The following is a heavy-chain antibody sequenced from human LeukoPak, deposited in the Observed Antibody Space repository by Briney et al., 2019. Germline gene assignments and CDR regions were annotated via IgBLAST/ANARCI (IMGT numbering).Heavy chain of an antibody. J-gene: IGHJ6*02. V-gene: IGHV1-69*04. CDR2: IIPILGIA. CDR1: GGTFSSYA. D-gene: IGHD3-16*01. Sequence: SVKVSCKASGGTFSSYAISWVRQAPGQGLEWMGRIIPILGIANYAQKFQGRVTITADKSASTAYMELSSLRSEDTAVYYCARDPYDYVWGSSGMDVWGQGTTVTVSS. CDR3: ARDPYDYVWGSSGMDV.